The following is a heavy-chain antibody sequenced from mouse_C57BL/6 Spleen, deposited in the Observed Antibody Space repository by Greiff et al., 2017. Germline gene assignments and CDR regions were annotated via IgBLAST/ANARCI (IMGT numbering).Heavy chain of an antibody. D-gene: IGHD1-1*01. Sequence: VQLKQSGADLVKPGASVKLSCKASGYTFTSYGISWVKQRTGQGLEWIGEISPRSGNTYYNEKFKGKATLTADKSSSTVYMELRRLTSEDSAVYFCVLRDYWGQGTTLTVSS. CDR3: VLRDY. CDR2: ISPRSGNT. V-gene: IGHV1-81*01. J-gene: IGHJ2*01. CDR1: GYTFTSYG.